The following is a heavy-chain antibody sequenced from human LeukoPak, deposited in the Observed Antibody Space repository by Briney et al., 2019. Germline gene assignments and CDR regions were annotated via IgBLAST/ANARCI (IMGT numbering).Heavy chain of an antibody. V-gene: IGHV3-9*01. CDR3: ARDQVSVAGTGIDY. CDR1: GFTFDDYA. J-gene: IGHJ4*02. D-gene: IGHD6-19*01. Sequence: PGRSLRLSCAASGFTFDDYAMHWVRQAPGKGLEWVSGISWNSGSIGYADSVKGRFTISRDNAKNSLYLQMNSLRAEDTAVYYCARDQVSVAGTGIDYWGQGTLVTVSS. CDR2: ISWNSGSI.